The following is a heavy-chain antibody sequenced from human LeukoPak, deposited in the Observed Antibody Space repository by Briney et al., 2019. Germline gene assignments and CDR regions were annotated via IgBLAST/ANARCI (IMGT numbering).Heavy chain of an antibody. D-gene: IGHD7-27*01. J-gene: IGHJ5*02. CDR3: ARGGGWGSAPRFDP. CDR1: GYTFTGYY. V-gene: IGHV1-2*02. Sequence: ASVKVSCKASGYTFTGYYMHWLRQAPGQGLEWMGWINPNSGGTNYAQKFQGRVTMTRDTSISTAYMELSRLRSDDTAVYYCARGGGWGSAPRFDPWGQGTLVTVSS. CDR2: INPNSGGT.